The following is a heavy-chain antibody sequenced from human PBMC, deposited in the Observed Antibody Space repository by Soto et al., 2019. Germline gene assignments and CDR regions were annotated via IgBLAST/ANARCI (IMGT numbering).Heavy chain of an antibody. Sequence: GSLRLSCAASGFTFSSYAMSWVRQAPGKGLEWVSAISGSGGSTYYADSVKGRFTISRDNSKNTLYLQMNSLRAEDTAVYYCAKKIADIVLMVYAMSYYFDDWGQGTLVTVSS. D-gene: IGHD2-8*01. CDR2: ISGSGGST. CDR3: AKKIADIVLMVYAMSYYFDD. J-gene: IGHJ4*02. CDR1: GFTFSSYA. V-gene: IGHV3-23*01.